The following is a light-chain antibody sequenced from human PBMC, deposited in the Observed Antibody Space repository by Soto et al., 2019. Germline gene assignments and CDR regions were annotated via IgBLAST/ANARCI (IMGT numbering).Light chain of an antibody. V-gene: IGKV3-20*01. CDR2: GAT. CDR1: QSVNSNY. J-gene: IGKJ1*01. CDR3: QQYGNSPQT. Sequence: EIVLTQSPATLSLSPGERATLSCRASQSVNSNYVAWYQHKPGQGPRLLFYGATHRATGIPDRISGSGSGTDYTLTISRLEPEDFAVYYCQQYGNSPQTFGQVTKVEIK.